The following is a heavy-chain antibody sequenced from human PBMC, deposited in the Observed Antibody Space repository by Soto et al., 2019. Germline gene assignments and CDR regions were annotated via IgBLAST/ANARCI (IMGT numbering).Heavy chain of an antibody. CDR2: IYYSGST. Sequence: SETLSLTCTVSGGSISSYYWSWIRQPPGKGLEWIGYIYYSGSTNYNPSLKSRVTISVDTSKNQFSLKLSSVTAADTAVYYCARRDYYQKHMDVWGKGTTVTVSS. CDR3: ARRDYYQKHMDV. D-gene: IGHD3-22*01. CDR1: GGSISSYY. V-gene: IGHV4-59*01. J-gene: IGHJ6*03.